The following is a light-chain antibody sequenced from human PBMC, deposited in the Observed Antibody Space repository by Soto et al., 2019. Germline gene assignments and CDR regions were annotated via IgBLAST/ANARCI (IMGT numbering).Light chain of an antibody. Sequence: EIVLTQSPGTLSLSPGERVTLSCRASQSVSSSYLAWYQQKLGQAPRLLIYGASSRATGIPDRFSGSGSGTDFTLTISRLEPEDFAVYYCQQHNNWPLTFGGGTKV. V-gene: IGKV3D-20*02. CDR3: QQHNNWPLT. J-gene: IGKJ4*01. CDR2: GAS. CDR1: QSVSSSY.